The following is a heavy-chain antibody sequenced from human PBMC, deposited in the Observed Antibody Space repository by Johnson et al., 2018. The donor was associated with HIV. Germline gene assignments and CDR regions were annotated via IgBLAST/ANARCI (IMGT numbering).Heavy chain of an antibody. CDR1: GFTFDDYG. V-gene: IGHV3-20*04. Sequence: EVQLVESGGSVVRPGGSLRLSCAASGFTFDDYGMSWVRQGPGKGLEWISGINWNGGRTGYADSVKGRFTISRDNAKKSLYLQMNSLRAKDTALYYCARETSYYDSSGHVVGDAFDIWGQGTRVTVSS. J-gene: IGHJ3*02. CDR3: ARETSYYDSSGHVVGDAFDI. CDR2: INWNGGRT. D-gene: IGHD3-22*01.